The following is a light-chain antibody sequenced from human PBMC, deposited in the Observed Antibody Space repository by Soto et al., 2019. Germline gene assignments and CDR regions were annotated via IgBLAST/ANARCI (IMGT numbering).Light chain of an antibody. CDR1: ESVGRH. V-gene: IGKV3-15*01. Sequence: VVTQSPATLSVSPGERATLSCRASESVGRHLAWYHQKPGQAPKLLIFDASTRATCVPARFSGSESGTEFTLTVSSLQTEDIAVYFCQQYNNWPPNFGQGTRLEI. J-gene: IGKJ5*01. CDR2: DAS. CDR3: QQYNNWPPN.